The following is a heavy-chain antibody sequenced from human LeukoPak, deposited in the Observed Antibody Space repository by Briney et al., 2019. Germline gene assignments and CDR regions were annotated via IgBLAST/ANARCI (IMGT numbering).Heavy chain of an antibody. CDR1: GFTFTKHW. J-gene: IGHJ4*02. CDR3: ARDSSMLRGPLVIYYFDF. Sequence: GGSLRLSCVATGFTFTKHWMSWVRQAPGKGLEWVSTISGGGDATYYADSVKGRFTISRDNSKNTLYLQMNSLRVEDTAVYYCARDSSMLRGPLVIYYFDFWGQGTLVTVSS. D-gene: IGHD3-10*01. V-gene: IGHV3-23*01. CDR2: ISGGGDAT.